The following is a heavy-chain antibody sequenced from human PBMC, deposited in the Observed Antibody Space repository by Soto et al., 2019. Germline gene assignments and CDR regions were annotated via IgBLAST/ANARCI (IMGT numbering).Heavy chain of an antibody. CDR2: INYAGYS. Sequence: QVQLQESGPGLVKPSETLSLTCTVSGGSITNYYCSWFRQPPGKGLEWIGYINYAGYSAYNLSLKXXVXXSMAASKTQFSLMLASVTATDTAVYYCARHGFGPLHGLVDVWGPGTTVIVSS. CDR3: ARHGFGPLHGLVDV. V-gene: IGHV4-59*08. CDR1: GGSITNYY. D-gene: IGHD3-10*01. J-gene: IGHJ6*02.